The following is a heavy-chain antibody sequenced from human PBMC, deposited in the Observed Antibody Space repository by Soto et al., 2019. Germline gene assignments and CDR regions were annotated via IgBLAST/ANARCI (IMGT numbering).Heavy chain of an antibody. D-gene: IGHD3-10*01. CDR2: IIPIFGTA. CDR3: AGMFWFGDLLFDY. J-gene: IGHJ4*02. CDR1: GGTFSSYA. Sequence: SVKVSCKASGGTFSSYAISWVRQAPGQGLEWMGGIIPIFGTANYAQKFQGRVTMSLDTSKNQFSLRLTSVTAADTAVYFCAGMFWFGDLLFDYWGQGTLVTVSS. V-gene: IGHV1-69*06.